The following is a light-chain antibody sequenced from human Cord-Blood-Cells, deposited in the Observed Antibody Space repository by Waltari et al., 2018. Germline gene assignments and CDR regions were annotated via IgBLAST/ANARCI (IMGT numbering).Light chain of an antibody. CDR2: DVS. CDR3: SSYTSSSSYV. CDR1: SRDVGGSNY. V-gene: IGLV2-14*01. J-gene: IGLJ1*01. Sequence: SALIHPHSVSGSPGQPITIPGTGTSRDVGGSNYVSWYQQHPGKAPKLMIYDVSNRPSGVSNRFSGSKSGNTASLTISGLQSEDEADYYCSSYTSSSSYVFGTGTKVTVL.